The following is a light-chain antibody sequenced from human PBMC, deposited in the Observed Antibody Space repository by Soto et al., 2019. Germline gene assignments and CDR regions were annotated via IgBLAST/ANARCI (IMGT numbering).Light chain of an antibody. CDR3: QQYNSYSGT. J-gene: IGKJ3*01. CDR1: QSISSW. Sequence: DIQMTQSPSTLSASVGDRFTITCRASQSISSWLAWYQQKPGKAPKLLIYKASSLESGVPSRFSGSGSGTEFTLTISSLQPDDFATYYCQQYNSYSGTFGPGTKVDIK. CDR2: KAS. V-gene: IGKV1-5*03.